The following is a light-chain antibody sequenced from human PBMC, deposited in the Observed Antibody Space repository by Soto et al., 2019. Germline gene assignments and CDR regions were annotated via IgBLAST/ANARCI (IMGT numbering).Light chain of an antibody. J-gene: IGLJ1*01. CDR1: SSDVGGYNY. CDR2: GVS. V-gene: IGLV2-14*01. Sequence: QSVLTQPASVSGSPGQSITISCTGTSSDVGGYNYVSWYQQHPGKAPKLMIYGVSNRPSGVSNRFSGSKSGNTASLTISGLQAEDGADYYCSSYTSSSTPRYVFGTGTKVTVL. CDR3: SSYTSSSTPRYV.